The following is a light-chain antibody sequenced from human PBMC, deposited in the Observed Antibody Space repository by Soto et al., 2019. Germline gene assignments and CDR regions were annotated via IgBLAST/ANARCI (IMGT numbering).Light chain of an antibody. Sequence: QSVLTQPPSASGTPGQRVTISCSGSSSNIGSKTVNWYQQLPGTAPKVLIYSNNQRPSGVPDRFSGSKSGTSGSLAISGLQSEDEAEYFCFSFTTTSTHVFGTGTKLTVL. J-gene: IGLJ1*01. CDR1: SSNIGSKT. V-gene: IGLV1-44*01. CDR2: SNN. CDR3: FSFTTTSTHV.